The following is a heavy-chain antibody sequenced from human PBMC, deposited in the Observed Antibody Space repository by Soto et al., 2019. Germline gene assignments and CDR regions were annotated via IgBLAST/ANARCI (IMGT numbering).Heavy chain of an antibody. J-gene: IGHJ4*02. V-gene: IGHV4-34*01. CDR3: ARVGSTVPKAIYFDY. D-gene: IGHD4-17*01. CDR1: GGSFSGYY. CDR2: INHSGST. Sequence: SETLSLTCAVYGGSFSGYYWSWIRQPPGKGLEWIGEINHSGSTNYNPSLKSRVTISVDTSKNQFSLKLSSVTAADTAVYYCARVGSTVPKAIYFDYWGQGTLVTVSS.